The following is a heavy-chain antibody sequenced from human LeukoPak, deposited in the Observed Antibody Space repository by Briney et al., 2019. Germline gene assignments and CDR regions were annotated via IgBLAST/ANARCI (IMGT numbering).Heavy chain of an antibody. CDR2: ISAYNGNT. V-gene: IGHV1-18*01. CDR1: GYTFTSYG. Sequence: ASVKVSCKASGYTFTSYGISWVRQAPGQGLEWMGWISAYNGNTNYAQKLQGRVTMTTDTSTSTAYMELSSLRSEDTAVYYCETYYYDSSGYYSFDYWGQGTLVTVSS. CDR3: ETYYYDSSGYYSFDY. J-gene: IGHJ4*02. D-gene: IGHD3-22*01.